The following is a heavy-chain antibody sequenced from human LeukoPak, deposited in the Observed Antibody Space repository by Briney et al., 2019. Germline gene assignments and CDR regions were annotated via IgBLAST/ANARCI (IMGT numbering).Heavy chain of an antibody. D-gene: IGHD1-26*01. V-gene: IGHV1-2*02. Sequence: ASVKVSCKASGYTFSDYYMHWVRQAPGQGLEWMGCINPKSGGTDYAQKFQGRVTMTGDTSISTAYMELSRLRSDDTAVYYCARGGAEWDLRVIGYGGQGTLVTVSS. CDR2: INPKSGGT. CDR1: GYTFSDYY. CDR3: ARGGAEWDLRVIGY. J-gene: IGHJ4*02.